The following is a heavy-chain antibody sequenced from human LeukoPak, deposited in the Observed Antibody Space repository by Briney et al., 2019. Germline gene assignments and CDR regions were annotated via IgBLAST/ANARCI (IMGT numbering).Heavy chain of an antibody. J-gene: IGHJ4*02. V-gene: IGHV4-39*06. CDR2: INHSGST. CDR3: ATFHPSPFDY. Sequence: SETLSLTCTVSGGSISSGGYYWSWIRQPPGKGLEWIGEINHSGSTNYNPSLKSRVTISVDTSKNQFTLKLSSVTAADTAVYYCATFHPSPFDYWGQGTLVTVSS. CDR1: GGSISSGGYY.